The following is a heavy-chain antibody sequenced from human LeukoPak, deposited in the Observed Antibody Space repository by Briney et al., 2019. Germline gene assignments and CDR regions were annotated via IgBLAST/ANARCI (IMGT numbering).Heavy chain of an antibody. CDR3: ARVIAVAGPIDY. V-gene: IGHV3-30*01. CDR1: GFTFSSYA. Sequence: GRSLRLSCAASGFTFSSYAMHWVRQAPGKGLEWVAAISYDGSNKYYADSVKGRFTISRDNSKNTLYLQMNSLRAEDTAVYYCARVIAVAGPIDYWGQGTLVTVSS. D-gene: IGHD6-19*01. CDR2: ISYDGSNK. J-gene: IGHJ4*02.